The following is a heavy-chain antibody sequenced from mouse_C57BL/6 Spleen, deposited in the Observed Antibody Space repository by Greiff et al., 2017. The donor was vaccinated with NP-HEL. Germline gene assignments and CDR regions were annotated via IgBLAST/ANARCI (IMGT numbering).Heavy chain of an antibody. D-gene: IGHD2-4*01. Sequence: QVQLQQPGAELVRPGSSVKLSCKASGYTFTSYWMDWVKQRPGQGLEWIGNIYPSDSETHYNQKFKDKATLTVDKSSSTAYMQLSSLTSEDSAVYYCAFSDDYSTFDVWGTGTTVTVSS. J-gene: IGHJ1*03. V-gene: IGHV1-61*01. CDR3: AFSDDYSTFDV. CDR2: IYPSDSET. CDR1: GYTFTSYW.